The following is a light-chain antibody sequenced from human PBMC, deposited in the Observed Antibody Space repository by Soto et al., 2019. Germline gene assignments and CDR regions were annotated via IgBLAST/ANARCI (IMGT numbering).Light chain of an antibody. V-gene: IGKV3-11*01. CDR3: QQRGKWPLT. J-gene: IGKJ4*01. Sequence: EIVLTQSPATLSLSPGERATLSCRASQSFSNSLAWYQQKPGQAPRLLIYDASTRPTGIPARFSGSGSGTDFTLTISSLEPEDFAVYYCQQRGKWPLTFGGGTKV. CDR1: QSFSNS. CDR2: DAS.